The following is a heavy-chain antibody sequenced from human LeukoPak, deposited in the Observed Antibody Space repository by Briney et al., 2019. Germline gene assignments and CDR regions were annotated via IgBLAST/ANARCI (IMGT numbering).Heavy chain of an antibody. CDR3: ARDTPTRGSGGTLEFDY. CDR2: IYYSGST. D-gene: IGHD2-15*01. J-gene: IGHJ4*02. V-gene: IGHV4-30-4*02. Sequence: SETLSLTCTVSGGSISSGDYYWSWIRQPPGKGLEWIGYIYYSGSTYYNPSLKSRVTISVDTSKNQFSLKLSSVTAADTAVYYCARDTPTRGSGGTLEFDYWGQGTLVTVSS. CDR1: GGSISSGDYY.